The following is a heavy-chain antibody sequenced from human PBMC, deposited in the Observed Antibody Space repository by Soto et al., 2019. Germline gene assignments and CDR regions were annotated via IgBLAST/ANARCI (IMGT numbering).Heavy chain of an antibody. J-gene: IGHJ4*02. D-gene: IGHD6-25*01. CDR1: GYTFTNYV. V-gene: IGHV1-18*01. CDR2: ISPLKGNT. Sequence: QVQLVQSGAEVKKPGASVKVSCKASGYTFTNYVIHWVRQAPGQGVEWMGWISPLKGNTKYAQKVQGRVSVTTDTSTNTVYMELSGLRYDDTALYYCARSGEHPFDFWGQGTLVTVSS. CDR3: ARSGEHPFDF.